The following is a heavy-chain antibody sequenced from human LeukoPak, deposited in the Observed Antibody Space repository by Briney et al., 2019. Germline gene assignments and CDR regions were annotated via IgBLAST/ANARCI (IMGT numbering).Heavy chain of an antibody. Sequence: GGSLRLSCAASGFTFNSYAMSWVRQAPGKGLEWVSRINNDGSSTSYADSVKGRFTISRDNAKNTLYLQMNSLRAEDTAVYYCARPTKEGSSWYWWFDPWGQGTLVTVSS. CDR3: ARPTKEGSSWYWWFDP. CDR2: INNDGSST. D-gene: IGHD6-13*01. V-gene: IGHV3-74*01. CDR1: GFTFNSYA. J-gene: IGHJ5*02.